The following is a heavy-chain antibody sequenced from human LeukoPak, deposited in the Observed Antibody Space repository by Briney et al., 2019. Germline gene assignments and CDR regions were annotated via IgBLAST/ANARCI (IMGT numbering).Heavy chain of an antibody. J-gene: IGHJ4*02. V-gene: IGHV4-59*03. Sequence: PSETLSLTCTVSGGSINDYYWNWLRQPPGKGLEWIGFIYYRGTTNNNPSLKSRVTTSIDTSKKQFSLNLSSVTAADTVIYYCAGVFSGRRPFELWGQGILVTVSS. CDR3: AGVFSGRRPFEL. CDR2: IYYRGTT. CDR1: GGSINDYY. D-gene: IGHD3-10*01.